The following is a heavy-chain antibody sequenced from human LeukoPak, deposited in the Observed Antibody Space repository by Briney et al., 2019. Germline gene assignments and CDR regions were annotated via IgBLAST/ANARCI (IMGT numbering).Heavy chain of an antibody. CDR3: ARGRDCSGGSCYFNWFDP. CDR1: GGSISRADYY. V-gene: IGHV4-61*08. J-gene: IGHJ5*02. CDR2: IYYSGST. D-gene: IGHD2-15*01. Sequence: SQTLSLPCTVSGGSISRADYYWSWIRQPPGKGLEWIGYIYYSGSTNYNPSLKSRVTISVDTSKNQFSLKLSSVTAADTAVYYCARGRDCSGGSCYFNWFDPWGQGTLVTVSS.